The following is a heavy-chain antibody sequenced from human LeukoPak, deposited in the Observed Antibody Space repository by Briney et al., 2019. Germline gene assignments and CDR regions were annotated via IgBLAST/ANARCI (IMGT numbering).Heavy chain of an antibody. CDR2: IYHSGST. V-gene: IGHV4-38-2*01. Sequence: PSETLSLTCVVSSYSISSGYYWGWIRQPPGKGLEWIGSIYHSGSTYYNPSLKSRVSISVDTSKNQFSLKLSSVTAADTAVYFCAGTVTTGYYYYYMDVWGKGTTVTVSS. D-gene: IGHD4-17*01. CDR1: SYSISSGYY. J-gene: IGHJ6*03. CDR3: AGTVTTGYYYYYMDV.